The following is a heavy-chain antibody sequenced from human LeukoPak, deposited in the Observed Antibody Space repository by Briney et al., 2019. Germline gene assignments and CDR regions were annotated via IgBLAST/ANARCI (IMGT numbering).Heavy chain of an antibody. CDR2: ISGSGGST. D-gene: IGHD6-19*01. V-gene: IGHV3-23*01. CDR3: AKSPGWHPVAAAADY. CDR1: GFTFSSYA. J-gene: IGHJ4*02. Sequence: PGGSLRLSCAASGFTFSSYAMIWVRQAPGKGLEWVSAISGSGGSTYYADSVKGRFTISRDNSKNTLYLQMNSLRAEDTAVYYCAKSPGWHPVAAAADYWGQETLVTVSS.